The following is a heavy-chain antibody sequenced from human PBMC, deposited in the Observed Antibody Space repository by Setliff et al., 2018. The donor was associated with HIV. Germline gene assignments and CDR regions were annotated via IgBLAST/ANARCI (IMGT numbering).Heavy chain of an antibody. CDR1: GGSISSGSYY. CDR3: ARWDQYGGSPYFES. V-gene: IGHV4-61*09. CDR2: IYTSGST. Sequence: SETLSLTCTVSGGSISSGSYYWSWIRQPAGKGLEWIGHIYTSGSTNYNPSLKSRVTISVDTSKNQFSLKLSSVTAADTAVYYCARWDQYGGSPYFESWGQGALVTVSS. J-gene: IGHJ4*02. D-gene: IGHD1-26*01.